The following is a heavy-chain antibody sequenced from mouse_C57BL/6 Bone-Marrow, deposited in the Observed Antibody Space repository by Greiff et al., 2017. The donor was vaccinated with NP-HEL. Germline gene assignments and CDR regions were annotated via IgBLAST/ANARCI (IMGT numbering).Heavy chain of an antibody. J-gene: IGHJ4*01. D-gene: IGHD1-1*01. V-gene: IGHV1-72*01. CDR3: ASYGSSLYYAMDY. CDR1: GYTFTSYW. Sequence: QVQLQQPGAELVKPGASVKLSCKASGYTFTSYWMHWVKQRPGRGLEWIGRFDPNSGGTKYNEKFKSKATLTVDKPSSTAYMELSSLTSEDSAVYYCASYGSSLYYAMDYWGQGTSVTVSS. CDR2: FDPNSGGT.